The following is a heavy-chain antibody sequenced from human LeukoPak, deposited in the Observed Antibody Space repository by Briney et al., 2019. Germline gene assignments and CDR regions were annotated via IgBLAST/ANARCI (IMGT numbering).Heavy chain of an antibody. J-gene: IGHJ5*02. V-gene: IGHV1-69*05. CDR3: ARGYYYGSESYWHTKWFDP. CDR2: IIPVFGTA. D-gene: IGHD3-10*01. CDR1: GGTFNSHV. Sequence: GASVKVPCKASGGTFNSHVISWLRQAPGQGLEWMGGIIPVFGTASYAEKFQGRVTITTDESTTTAYMETSSLTSEDTAVYYCARGYYYGSESYWHTKWFDPWGQGTLVTVSS.